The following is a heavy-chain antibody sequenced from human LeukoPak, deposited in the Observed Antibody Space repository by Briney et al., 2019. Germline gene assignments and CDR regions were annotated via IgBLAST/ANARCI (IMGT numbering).Heavy chain of an antibody. CDR3: ASRPSSYYYGSGSYSYYYGMDV. D-gene: IGHD3-10*01. CDR1: GFTFSSYA. J-gene: IGHJ6*02. V-gene: IGHV3-53*01. CDR2: IYSGGST. Sequence: GGSLRLSCAASGFTFSSYAMSWVRQAPGKGLEWVSVIYSGGSTYYADSVKGRFTISRDNSKNTLYLQMNSLRAEDTAVYYCASRPSSYYYGSGSYSYYYGMDVWGQGTTVTVSS.